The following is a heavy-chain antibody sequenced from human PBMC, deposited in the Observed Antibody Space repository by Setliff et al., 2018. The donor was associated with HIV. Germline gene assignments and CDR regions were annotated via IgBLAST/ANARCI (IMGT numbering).Heavy chain of an antibody. CDR1: GGSLSGYH. Sequence: SETLSLTCAVYGGSLSGYHWSWIRQSPEKGLEWIGEINHSGSTNYNPSLKSRVTMSVDTSKNQFSLKLSSVTAADTAVYYCANFLPDTAAAGPRFDYWGQGTLVTVSS. V-gene: IGHV4-34*01. CDR3: ANFLPDTAAAGPRFDY. D-gene: IGHD6-13*01. J-gene: IGHJ4*02. CDR2: INHSGST.